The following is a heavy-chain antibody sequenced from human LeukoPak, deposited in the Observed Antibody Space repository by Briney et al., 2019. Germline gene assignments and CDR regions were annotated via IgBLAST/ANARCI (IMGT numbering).Heavy chain of an antibody. CDR2: ISSSSSYI. CDR3: ARDLRGYSYFFDY. Sequence: GGSLRLSCAASGFTFSSYSMNWVRQAPGKGLEWVSSISSSSSYIYYADSVKGRFTISRDNAKNSLYLQMNSLRAEDTAVYYRARDLRGYSYFFDYWGQGTLVTVSS. J-gene: IGHJ4*02. V-gene: IGHV3-21*04. D-gene: IGHD5-18*01. CDR1: GFTFSSYS.